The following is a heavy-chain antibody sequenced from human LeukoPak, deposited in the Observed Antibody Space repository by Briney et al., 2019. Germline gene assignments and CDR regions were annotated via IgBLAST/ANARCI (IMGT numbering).Heavy chain of an antibody. CDR3: ARIRRPLRGYFDH. J-gene: IGHJ4*02. V-gene: IGHV4-34*01. D-gene: IGHD3-16*01. CDR1: GGSFSGYY. Sequence: SETLSLTCYLYGGSFSGYYWSWIHQSPGKGLEWIGEINQIGNTNYIPSLKSRLTISIDTSNNQFSLNLTSVTAADTGVYYCARIRRPLRGYFDHWGQGTLVT. CDR2: INQIGNT.